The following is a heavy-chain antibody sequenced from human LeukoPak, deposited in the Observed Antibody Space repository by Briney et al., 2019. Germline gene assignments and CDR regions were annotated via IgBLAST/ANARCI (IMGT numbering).Heavy chain of an antibody. J-gene: IGHJ4*02. CDR2: IKQDGSEN. D-gene: IGHD2-2*01. CDR1: GFTFNTYY. V-gene: IGHV3-7*01. Sequence: GGSLRLSCATSGFTFNTYYMTWVRQVPGKGLEWVAGIKQDGSENYYVDSVKGRFSISRENSKNSLFLQMNSLRAEDTAVYFCARERYCTTATCYVGVPFDYWGQGTLVTVSS. CDR3: ARERYCTTATCYVGVPFDY.